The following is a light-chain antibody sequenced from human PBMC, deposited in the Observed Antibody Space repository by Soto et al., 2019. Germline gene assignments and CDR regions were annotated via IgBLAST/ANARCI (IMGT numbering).Light chain of an antibody. J-gene: IGLJ1*01. V-gene: IGLV1-40*01. CDR2: GNN. Sequence: QSVLTQPPSVSGAPGQRVTISCTGSNSNIGTGYDVHWYQQVPGTAPKLLIYGNNKRASGVPDRFSGFRSGTSASLAITGLQAEGEADYYCQSYDISLNGFYVFGTGTKVTVL. CDR3: QSYDISLNGFYV. CDR1: NSNIGTGYD.